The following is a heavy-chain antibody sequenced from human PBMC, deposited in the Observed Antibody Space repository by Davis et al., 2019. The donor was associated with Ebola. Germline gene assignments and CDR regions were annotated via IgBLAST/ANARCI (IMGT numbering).Heavy chain of an antibody. CDR1: GFTFSDHY. CDR2: VRSKVDRYAT. CDR3: VRDSIFHYQDY. Sequence: GGSLRLSCAASGFTFSDHYMDWVRQAPGQGLEWVARVRSKVDRYATEYAASVKGRFTISRDDSQTSLFLQMNSLKIEDTAMYYCVRDSIFHYQDYWGQGTLVSVSS. J-gene: IGHJ4*02. D-gene: IGHD3-3*02. V-gene: IGHV3-72*01.